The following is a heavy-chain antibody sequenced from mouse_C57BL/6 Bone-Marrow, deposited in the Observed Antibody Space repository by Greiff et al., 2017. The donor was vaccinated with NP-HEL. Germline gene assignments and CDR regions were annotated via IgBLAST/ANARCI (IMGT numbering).Heavy chain of an antibody. CDR2: INPNNGGT. CDR1: GYTFTDYY. D-gene: IGHD2-5*01. CDR3: ARIDSNYAGY. V-gene: IGHV1-26*01. J-gene: IGHJ2*01. Sequence: EVQLQQSGPELVKPGASVKISCKASGYTFTDYYMNWVKQSHGKSLEWIGDINPNNGGTSYNQKFKGKATLTVDKSSSTAYMELRSLTSEDSAVYYCARIDSNYAGYWGQGTTLTVSS.